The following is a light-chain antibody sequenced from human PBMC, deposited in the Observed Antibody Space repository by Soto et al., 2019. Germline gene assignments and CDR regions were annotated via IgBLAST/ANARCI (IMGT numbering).Light chain of an antibody. Sequence: DLQMTQSPSSLSASVGDRVTITCQANQDISNHLNWYQQKPGTAPNVLIYDASTLERGVPSRFSGSGSGTDFTFTISSLQPEDIATYYCQQYDNLLSFGGGTKVEIK. CDR1: QDISNH. CDR3: QQYDNLLS. CDR2: DAS. V-gene: IGKV1-33*01. J-gene: IGKJ4*01.